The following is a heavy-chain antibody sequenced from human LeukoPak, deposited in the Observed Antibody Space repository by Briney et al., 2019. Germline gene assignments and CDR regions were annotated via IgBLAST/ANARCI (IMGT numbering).Heavy chain of an antibody. Sequence: GGSLRLSCAASVFTFSSYDMHWVRQATGKGLEWVSAIGYAGDTYYPASVKGRFTISRENAKNSLYLQMNSLRAGDTAVYYCERDLGYSSGLGYFDLWGRGTLVTVSS. CDR2: IGYAGDT. CDR3: ERDLGYSSGLGYFDL. CDR1: VFTFSSYD. J-gene: IGHJ2*01. V-gene: IGHV3-13*04. D-gene: IGHD6-19*01.